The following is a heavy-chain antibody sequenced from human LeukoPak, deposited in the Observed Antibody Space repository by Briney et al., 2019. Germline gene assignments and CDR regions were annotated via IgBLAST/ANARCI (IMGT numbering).Heavy chain of an antibody. D-gene: IGHD3-22*01. CDR1: GGSISSSSYY. V-gene: IGHV4-39*07. CDR3: ARGDYYDSSGYRY. CDR2: VYYSGSP. J-gene: IGHJ4*02. Sequence: SETLSLTCTVSGGSISSSSYYWGWIRQPPGKGLEWIGSVYYSGSPYYNPSLKSRVTISVDTSKNQFSLKLSSVTAADTAVYYCARGDYYDSSGYRYWGQGTLVTVSS.